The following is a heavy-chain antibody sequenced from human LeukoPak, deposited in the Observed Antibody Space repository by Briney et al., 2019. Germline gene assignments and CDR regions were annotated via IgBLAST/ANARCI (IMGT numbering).Heavy chain of an antibody. V-gene: IGHV1-18*01. CDR1: GYTFTSYG. CDR3: ARAQGSGSYQHYAFDI. Sequence: ASVKVSCKASGYTFTSYGISWVGQAPGQGGEWMGWISAYNGNTNYAQKLQGRVTMTTDTSTSTAYMELRSLRSEHTAVSYCARAQGSGSYQHYAFDIWGQGTLVTVSS. CDR2: ISAYNGNT. D-gene: IGHD3-10*01. J-gene: IGHJ3*02.